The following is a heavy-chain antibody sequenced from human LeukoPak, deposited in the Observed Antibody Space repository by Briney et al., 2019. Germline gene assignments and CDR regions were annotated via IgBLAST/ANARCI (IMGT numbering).Heavy chain of an antibody. J-gene: IGHJ5*02. Sequence: PSETLSLICAVYGGSFSGNCWSWIRQPPGKGLEWIGEINHSGSTNYNPSLKSRVTISVDTSKNQFSLKLSSVTAADTAVYYCARGPLRSGYSRPNWFDAWGQGTLVTVSS. D-gene: IGHD3-3*01. CDR2: INHSGST. CDR1: GGSFSGNC. CDR3: ARGPLRSGYSRPNWFDA. V-gene: IGHV4-34*01.